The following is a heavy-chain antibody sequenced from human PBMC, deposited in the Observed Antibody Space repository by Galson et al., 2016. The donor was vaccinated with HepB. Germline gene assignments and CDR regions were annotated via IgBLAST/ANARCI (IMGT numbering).Heavy chain of an antibody. CDR1: GYRFANYW. CDR2: IYPDDSDT. V-gene: IGHV5-51*01. D-gene: IGHD3-10*01. Sequence: QSGAEVKKPGESLKISCKGSGYRFANYWIAWVRQMPGKGLEWMGIIYPDDSDTTYGPSFQGQVTISADKSISTAYLEWSSLKASGTAIYYCARQHYGSESYDRHFDHWGRGTLVTVSS. CDR3: ARQHYGSESYDRHFDH. J-gene: IGHJ4*02.